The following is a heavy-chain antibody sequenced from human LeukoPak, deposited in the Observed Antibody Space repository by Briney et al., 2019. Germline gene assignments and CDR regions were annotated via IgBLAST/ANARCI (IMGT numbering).Heavy chain of an antibody. CDR3: AREAGSGIYGMDV. Sequence: SETLSLTCTVPGGSISSGGYYWSWIRQHPGKGLEWIGYIYYSGSTYYNPSLKSRVTISVDTSKNQFSLKLSSVTAADTAVYYCAREAGSGIYGMDVWGQGTTVTVSS. J-gene: IGHJ6*02. D-gene: IGHD3-10*01. CDR1: GGSISSGGYY. V-gene: IGHV4-31*03. CDR2: IYYSGST.